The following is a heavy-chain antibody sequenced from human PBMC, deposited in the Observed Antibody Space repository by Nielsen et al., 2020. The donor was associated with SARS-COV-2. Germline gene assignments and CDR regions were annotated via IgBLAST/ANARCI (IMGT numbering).Heavy chain of an antibody. CDR2: IIPIFGTA. D-gene: IGHD4-17*01. CDR3: ARPHRTADYYYYYMDV. Sequence: VKVSCKASGYTFTSYGISWVRQAPGQGLEWMGGIIPIFGTANYAQKFQGRVTITADESTSTAYMELSSLRSEDTAVYYCARPHRTADYYYYYMDVWGKGTTVTVSS. CDR1: GYTFTSYG. V-gene: IGHV1-69*01. J-gene: IGHJ6*03.